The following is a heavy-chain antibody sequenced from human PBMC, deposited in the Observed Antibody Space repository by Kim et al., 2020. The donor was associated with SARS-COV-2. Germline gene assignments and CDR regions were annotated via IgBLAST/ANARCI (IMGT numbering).Heavy chain of an antibody. Sequence: GGSLRLSCEASGFIFSSQWMSWVRQAPGKGLEWVANINPDGIDKSYVDSVKGRFTISRDNGKNSLYLQMDSLRAEDTAVYYCARAEIWGQGALVTVSS. CDR3: ARAEI. J-gene: IGHJ4*02. V-gene: IGHV3-7*01. CDR1: GFIFSSQW. CDR2: INPDGIDK.